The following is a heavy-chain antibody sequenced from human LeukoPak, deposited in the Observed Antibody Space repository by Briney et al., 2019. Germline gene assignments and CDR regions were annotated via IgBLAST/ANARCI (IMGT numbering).Heavy chain of an antibody. CDR1: GYTFTGYY. Sequence: GASVKVSCKASGYTFTGYYMHWVRQAPGQGLEWMGWINPNSGATNYAQKFQGRVTMTRDTSISTAYMELSRLRSDDTAVYYCARAEGYSSSWYYSYYYYGMDVWGLGTTVTVSS. V-gene: IGHV1-2*02. D-gene: IGHD6-13*01. CDR3: ARAEGYSSSWYYSYYYYGMDV. J-gene: IGHJ6*02. CDR2: INPNSGAT.